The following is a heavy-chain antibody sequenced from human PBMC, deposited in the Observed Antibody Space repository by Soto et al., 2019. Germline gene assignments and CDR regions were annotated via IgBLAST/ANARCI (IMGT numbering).Heavy chain of an antibody. Sequence: EVQLLESGGGLVQPGGSLRLSCAASGFTFRSYAMSWVRQARGKGLEWVSAISGSGGSTYYADSVKGRFTISRDNSKNTLYLQMNSLRADDTAVYYCANNYDFWSGYSAWGQGTLVTVSS. D-gene: IGHD3-3*01. J-gene: IGHJ5*02. CDR1: GFTFRSYA. V-gene: IGHV3-23*01. CDR2: ISGSGGST. CDR3: ANNYDFWSGYSA.